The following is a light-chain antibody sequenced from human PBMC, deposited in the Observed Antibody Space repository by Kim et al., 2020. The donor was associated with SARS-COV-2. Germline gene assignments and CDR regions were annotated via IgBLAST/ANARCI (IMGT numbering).Light chain of an antibody. V-gene: IGKV1-9*01. Sequence: ILLTQSPSSLSASVGDRVTVTCRASQDISNYLAWYRQKPGEAPHNLIYIASTLQSGVPSRFSGSGSGTHFTLTISSLQPDDFVTYYYQQLNDYPLLTFGEGTKVDIK. J-gene: IGKJ4*01. CDR3: QQLNDYPLLT. CDR1: QDISNY. CDR2: IAS.